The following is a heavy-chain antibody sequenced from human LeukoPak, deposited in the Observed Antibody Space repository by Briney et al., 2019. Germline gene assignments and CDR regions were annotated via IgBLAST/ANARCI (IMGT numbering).Heavy chain of an antibody. V-gene: IGHV3-23*01. J-gene: IGHJ4*02. Sequence: PGGALRLSCAASGYTFSSYAMSWVRQAPGKGLEWVSAISGSGGSTYYADPVKGRFTISRDNSKNTLYLQMNRLRAEDTAVYYCAKNVLLWFGELVSPPYYFDYWGQGTLVTVSS. CDR1: GYTFSSYA. CDR2: ISGSGGST. CDR3: AKNVLLWFGELVSPPYYFDY. D-gene: IGHD3-10*01.